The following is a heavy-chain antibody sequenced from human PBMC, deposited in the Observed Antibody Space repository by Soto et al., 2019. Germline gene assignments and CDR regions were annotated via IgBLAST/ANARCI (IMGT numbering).Heavy chain of an antibody. Sequence: SVKVACNASGGTFSSYAISWVRQAPGQGLEWMGGIIPLFGTANYAQKFQGRVTITADKSTSTAYMELSSLRYEDTAVYYCARDFGYGLDAFDIWGQGTMVTVSS. D-gene: IGHD5-12*01. J-gene: IGHJ3*02. CDR1: GGTFSSYA. CDR2: IIPLFGTA. V-gene: IGHV1-69*06. CDR3: ARDFGYGLDAFDI.